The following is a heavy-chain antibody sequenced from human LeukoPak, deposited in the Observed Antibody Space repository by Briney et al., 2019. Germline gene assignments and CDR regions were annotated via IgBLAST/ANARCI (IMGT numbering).Heavy chain of an antibody. D-gene: IGHD6-13*01. Sequence: GGSLRLSCAASGFTFSSYEMNWVRQAPGKGLEWVSYISSSGSTIYYADSVKGRFTISRDNAKNSLYLQMNSLRAEDTAVYYCARVSDSSSWYLGGWFDPWGQGTLVTVSS. CDR1: GFTFSSYE. V-gene: IGHV3-48*03. J-gene: IGHJ5*02. CDR3: ARVSDSSSWYLGGWFDP. CDR2: ISSSGSTI.